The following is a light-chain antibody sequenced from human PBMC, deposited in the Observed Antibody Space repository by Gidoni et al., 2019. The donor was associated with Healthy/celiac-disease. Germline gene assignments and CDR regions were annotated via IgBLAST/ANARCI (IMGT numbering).Light chain of an antibody. CDR3: QQYDNLPLT. V-gene: IGKV1-33*01. CDR2: DAS. Sequence: DIQMTQSPSSLSASVGDRVTITCQASQDISNYLNWYQPKPGKAPTLLIYDASNLETGVPSRFSGSGAGTDFTCTISFLQPEDIATYYCQQYDNLPLTFXGXTKVEIK. J-gene: IGKJ4*01. CDR1: QDISNY.